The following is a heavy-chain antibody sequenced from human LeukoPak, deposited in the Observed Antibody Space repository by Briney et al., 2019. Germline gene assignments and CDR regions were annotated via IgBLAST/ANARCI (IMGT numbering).Heavy chain of an antibody. Sequence: GGSLRLSCAASGFTFSSYSMNWVRQAPGKGLEWVSSISSSSSCIYYADSVKGRFTISRDNAKNSLYLQMNSLRAEDTAVYYCARGNGGARGSSGWYDYWGQGTLVTVSS. CDR1: GFTFSSYS. D-gene: IGHD6-19*01. CDR2: ISSSSSCI. V-gene: IGHV3-21*01. J-gene: IGHJ4*02. CDR3: ARGNGGARGSSGWYDY.